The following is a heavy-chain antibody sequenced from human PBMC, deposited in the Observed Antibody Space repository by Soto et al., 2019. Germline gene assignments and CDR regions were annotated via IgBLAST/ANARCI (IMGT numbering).Heavy chain of an antibody. CDR1: GYTFTTSG. D-gene: IGHD4-17*01. Sequence: QAQLVQSGAEVKEPGASVKVSCKASGYTFTTSGITWVRQAPGQGLEWMGWISTYNGNTNYAQKLQDRVTLTTDTSTSTAYMEMRGLRSDDTAVYYCARRLDGDSDCWGQGTLVSVSS. V-gene: IGHV1-18*01. CDR2: ISTYNGNT. CDR3: ARRLDGDSDC. J-gene: IGHJ4*02.